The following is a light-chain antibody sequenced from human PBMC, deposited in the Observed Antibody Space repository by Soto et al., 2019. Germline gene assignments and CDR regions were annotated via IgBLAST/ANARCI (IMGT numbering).Light chain of an antibody. CDR3: CSYAGIVV. Sequence: QSVLTQPPSVSGAPGQRITISCTGSSSNIGARYDVHWYRQLPGTAPKLLLYGDNNRPSGVPDRFSASKSGASASLAITGLQADDEADYYCCSYAGIVVFGGGTKLTVL. CDR2: GDN. V-gene: IGLV1-40*01. CDR1: SSNIGARYD. J-gene: IGLJ2*01.